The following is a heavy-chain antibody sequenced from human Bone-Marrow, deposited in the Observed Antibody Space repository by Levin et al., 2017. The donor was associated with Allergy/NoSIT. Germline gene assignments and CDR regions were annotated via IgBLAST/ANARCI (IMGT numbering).Heavy chain of an antibody. CDR3: ARLGYCSTANCNGDWFDP. Sequence: GESLKISCAASGFTFSDYYMSWIRQAPGKGLEWVSYIGRTGGDIFYADSVKGRFTVSRDNAKNSLYLQMNSLSSEDTAFYYCARLGYCSTANCNGDWFDPWGQGTLVTVSS. D-gene: IGHD2-2*01. CDR1: GFTFSDYY. V-gene: IGHV3-11*01. CDR2: IGRTGGDI. J-gene: IGHJ5*02.